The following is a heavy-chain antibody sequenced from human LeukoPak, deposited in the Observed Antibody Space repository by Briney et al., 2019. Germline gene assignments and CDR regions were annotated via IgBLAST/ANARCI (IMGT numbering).Heavy chain of an antibody. J-gene: IGHJ4*02. D-gene: IGHD6-13*01. CDR3: AREGTPGTLDY. V-gene: IGHV3-64*01. CDR2: ISGDGGST. CDR1: EFTFSSYS. Sequence: GGSLRLAWAASEFTFSSYSMHWVRQAPGKGLESISAISGDGGSTYYANSVKGRFTISRDNSENTLYLQMGSLTAEDMAVYYCAREGTPGTLDYWGQGILVTVSS.